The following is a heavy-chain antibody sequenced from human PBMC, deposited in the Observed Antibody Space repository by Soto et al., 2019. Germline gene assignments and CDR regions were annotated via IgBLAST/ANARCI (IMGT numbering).Heavy chain of an antibody. CDR3: ARVLGEIAVAGTNYYYYGRDV. CDR1: GFTFSSYG. V-gene: IGHV3-33*01. D-gene: IGHD6-19*01. Sequence: GGSLRLSCAASGFTFSSYGMHWVRQAPGKGLEWVAVIWYDGSNKYYADSLKGRFTISRDNSKNTLYLQMNSLRAEDTAVYYCARVLGEIAVAGTNYYYYGRDVWGQGTTVTVSS. J-gene: IGHJ6*02. CDR2: IWYDGSNK.